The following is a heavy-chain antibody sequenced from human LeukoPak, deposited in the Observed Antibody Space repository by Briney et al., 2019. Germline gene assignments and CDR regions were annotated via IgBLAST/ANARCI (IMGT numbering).Heavy chain of an antibody. J-gene: IGHJ4*02. V-gene: IGHV4-39*01. CDR3: AGRLRYFDWPEGDYFDY. Sequence: PSGTLSLTCAVSGGSISSSSSYWGWIRQPPGKGLEWIGSIFYSGSTYYNPSLKSRVTISVDTSKNQFSLKLSSVTAADTAVFYCAGRLRYFDWPEGDYFDYWGQGTLVTVSS. CDR2: IFYSGST. CDR1: GGSISSSSSY. D-gene: IGHD3-9*01.